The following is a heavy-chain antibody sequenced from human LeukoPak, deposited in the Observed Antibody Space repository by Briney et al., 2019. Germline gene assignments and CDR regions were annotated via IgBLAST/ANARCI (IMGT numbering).Heavy chain of an antibody. J-gene: IGHJ1*01. CDR3: ARHGGYSSPYLH. CDR2: IYYSGST. CDR1: GGSISSGGYY. Sequence: SETLSLTCTVSGGSISSGGYYWSWIRQHPGKGLEWIGYIYYSGSTYSNPSLKSRVTISVDTSKNQFSLNLSSVTAADTAVYYCARHGGYSSPYLHWGQGTLVTVSS. V-gene: IGHV4-31*03. D-gene: IGHD6-13*01.